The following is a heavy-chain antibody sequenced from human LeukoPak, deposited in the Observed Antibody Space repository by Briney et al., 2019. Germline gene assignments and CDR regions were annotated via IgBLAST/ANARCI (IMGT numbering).Heavy chain of an antibody. CDR1: GYTFTSYG. CDR2: ISAYNGNT. CDR3: ARPAYYYDSSGYYYYMDV. V-gene: IGHV1-18*01. J-gene: IGHJ6*03. Sequence: ASVKVSCKASGYTFTSYGISWVRQAPGQGLEWMGWISAYNGNTNYAQKLQGRVTMTTDTSTSTAYMELRSLRSDDTAVYYCARPAYYYDSSGYYYYMDVWGKGTTVTISS. D-gene: IGHD3-22*01.